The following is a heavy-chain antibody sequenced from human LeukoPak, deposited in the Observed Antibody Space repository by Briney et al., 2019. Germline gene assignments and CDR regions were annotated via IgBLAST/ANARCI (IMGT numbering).Heavy chain of an antibody. V-gene: IGHV4-34*01. CDR3: ARASLSGYYYFDY. CDR1: GGSFSGYY. Sequence: SETLSLTCAVYGGSFSGYYWSWIRQPPGKGLEWIGEIKHSGSTNYNPSLKSRVTISVDTSKNQFSLKLSSVTAADTAVYYCARASLSGYYYFDYWGQGTLVTVSS. J-gene: IGHJ4*02. D-gene: IGHD3-22*01. CDR2: IKHSGST.